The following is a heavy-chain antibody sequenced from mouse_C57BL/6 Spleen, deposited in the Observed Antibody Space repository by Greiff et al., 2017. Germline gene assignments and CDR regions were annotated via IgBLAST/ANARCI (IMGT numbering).Heavy chain of an antibody. CDR3: ALYYDYDGGFDY. V-gene: IGHV1-63*01. CDR1: GYTFTNYW. CDR2: IYPGGGYT. Sequence: QVQLQQSGAELVRPGTSVKMSCKASGYTFTNYWIGWAKQRPGHGLEWIGDIYPGGGYTNYNEKLKGKATLTADKSSSTAYMQFSSLTSEDSAIYYCALYYDYDGGFDYWGQGTTLTVSS. D-gene: IGHD2-4*01. J-gene: IGHJ2*01.